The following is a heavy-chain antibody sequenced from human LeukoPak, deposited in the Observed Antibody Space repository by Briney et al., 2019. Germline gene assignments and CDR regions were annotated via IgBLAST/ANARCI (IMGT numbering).Heavy chain of an antibody. CDR1: GFTFSSYG. CDR3: AKVDYYDSRGPDY. V-gene: IGHV3-30*18. Sequence: SGGSLRLSCAASGFTFSSYGMHWVRQAPGKGLEWVAVISYDGSNKYYADSVKGRFTISRDNSKNTLYLQMNSLRAEDTAVYYCAKVDYYDSRGPDYWGQGTLVTVSS. D-gene: IGHD3-22*01. J-gene: IGHJ4*02. CDR2: ISYDGSNK.